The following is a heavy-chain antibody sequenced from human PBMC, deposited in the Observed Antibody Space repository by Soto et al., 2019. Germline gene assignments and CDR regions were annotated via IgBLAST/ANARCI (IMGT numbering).Heavy chain of an antibody. CDR1: GYTFASYG. Sequence: ASVKVSCKASGYTFASYGMRWVRQAPGQGLEWMGWISAYNGNTNYAQKLQGRVTMTTDTSTSTAYMELRSLRSDDTAVYYCARDYSPGSGWYDAFDIWGQGTMVTVSS. CDR2: ISAYNGNT. V-gene: IGHV1-18*04. D-gene: IGHD6-19*01. J-gene: IGHJ3*02. CDR3: ARDYSPGSGWYDAFDI.